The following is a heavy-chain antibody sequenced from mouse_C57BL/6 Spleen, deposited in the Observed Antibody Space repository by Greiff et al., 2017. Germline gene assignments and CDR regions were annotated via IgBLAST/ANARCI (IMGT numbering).Heavy chain of an antibody. CDR3: ARRGGVYYDYDDYDAMDY. CDR1: GFSLSTSGMG. V-gene: IGHV8-12*01. D-gene: IGHD2-4*01. J-gene: IGHJ4*01. Sequence: QVTLQVSGPGILQSSPTLSLTCSFSGFSLSTSGMGVSWLRQPSGKGLEWLAHSYWDDDKRYNPSLKSRPTISKATSRNQVFLRIANVDTADTATEYCARRGGVYYDYDDYDAMDYWGQGTSVTVSS. CDR2: SYWDDDK.